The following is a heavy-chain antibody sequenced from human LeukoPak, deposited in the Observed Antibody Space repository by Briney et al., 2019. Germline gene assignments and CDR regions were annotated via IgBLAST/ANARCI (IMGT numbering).Heavy chain of an antibody. J-gene: IGHJ3*02. D-gene: IGHD3-22*01. CDR3: ARDLRVVVISDAFDI. CDR2: ISYDGSNK. V-gene: IGHV3-30-3*01. CDR1: GFTFSGYA. Sequence: GGSLRLSCAASGFTFSGYAMHWVRQAPGKGLEWVAVISYDGSNKYNADSVKGRFTISRDNSKNTLYLQMNSLRAEDTAVYYCARDLRVVVISDAFDIWGQGTMVTVSS.